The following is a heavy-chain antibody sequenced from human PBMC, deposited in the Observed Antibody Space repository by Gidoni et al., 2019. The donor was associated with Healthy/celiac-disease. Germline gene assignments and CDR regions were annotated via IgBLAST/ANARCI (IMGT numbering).Heavy chain of an antibody. Sequence: QLVESGGGLVKPGGSLRLPCAASAFTFSDYYMGWIRQAPGKGLEWVSYISSSSSYTNYADSVKGRFTISRDNAKNSLYLQMNSLRAEDTAVYYCTKWASDYALDYWGQGTLVTVSS. D-gene: IGHD4-17*01. CDR2: ISSSSSYT. V-gene: IGHV3-11*06. CDR1: AFTFSDYY. J-gene: IGHJ4*02. CDR3: TKWASDYALDY.